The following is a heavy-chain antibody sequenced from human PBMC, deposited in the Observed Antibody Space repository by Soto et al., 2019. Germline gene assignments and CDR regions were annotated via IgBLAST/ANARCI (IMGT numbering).Heavy chain of an antibody. J-gene: IGHJ5*02. D-gene: IGHD3-3*01. Sequence: QVQLVQSGAEVKEPGSSVNVSCKTSGGTFGNTAVTWVRQVPGQGLEWIGGIVPLFGTANYAQKFRGRVMSPAEESTSTAYMDLSSLRSDDTAIYYCARDGDPGFSFWSGPLGGGRFDPWGQGTLVTVSS. CDR1: GGTFGNTA. CDR3: ARDGDPGFSFWSGPLGGGRFDP. CDR2: IVPLFGTA. V-gene: IGHV1-69*12.